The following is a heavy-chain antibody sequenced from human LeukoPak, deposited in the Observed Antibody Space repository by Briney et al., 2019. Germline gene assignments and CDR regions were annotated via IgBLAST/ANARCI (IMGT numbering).Heavy chain of an antibody. CDR1: RGSVSSYF. CDR3: ARLPGYCSSTSCPHGPNLYGMDV. J-gene: IGHJ6*02. V-gene: IGHV4-59*08. D-gene: IGHD2-2*01. CDR2: IYYSGST. Sequence: SETLSLTCTVSRGSVSSYFWSWIRQPPGKGLEWTGYIYYSGSTNYTPPLKSRVTISVDASMNQSSLKLSSVTAADTAVYYCARLPGYCSSTSCPHGPNLYGMDVWGQGTTVTVSS.